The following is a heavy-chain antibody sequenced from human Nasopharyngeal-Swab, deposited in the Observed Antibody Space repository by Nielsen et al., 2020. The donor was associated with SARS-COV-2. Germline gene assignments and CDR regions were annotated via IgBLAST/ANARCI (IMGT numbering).Heavy chain of an antibody. Sequence: GGSLRLSCAASGFTFDDYAMHWVRQAPGKGLEWVSGISWNSGSIGYADSVKGRFTISRDNAKNSLYLQMNSLRAEDTALYYCAKDISGGYGQYYYGMDGWGQGTTVTVSS. V-gene: IGHV3-9*01. CDR3: AKDISGGYGQYYYGMDG. D-gene: IGHD5-12*01. CDR2: ISWNSGSI. J-gene: IGHJ6*02. CDR1: GFTFDDYA.